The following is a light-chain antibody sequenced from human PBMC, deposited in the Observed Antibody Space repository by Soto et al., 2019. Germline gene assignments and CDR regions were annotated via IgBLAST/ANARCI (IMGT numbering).Light chain of an antibody. V-gene: IGKV3-15*01. CDR3: HQYNTLWT. CDR2: GAS. J-gene: IGKJ1*01. CDR1: QSVSSN. Sequence: IVMTHSPATLSVCPGARATLSCRASQSVSSNYLAWYQQKPGQSPRLLIYGASTRATGIPARLSGSGSGTEFTLTISSLQSEDSGVYYCHQYNTLWTFGQGTKVDIK.